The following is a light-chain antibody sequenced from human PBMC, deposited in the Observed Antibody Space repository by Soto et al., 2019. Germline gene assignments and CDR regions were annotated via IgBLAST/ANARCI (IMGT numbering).Light chain of an antibody. J-gene: IGKJ1*01. CDR1: QSISSW. CDR2: KAS. CDR3: QQYNSYPWT. Sequence: DIQMTQSPSTLSASVGDRVTITCRASQSISSWLAWYQQKPGKAPKLLIYKASGLESGVPSRFSGSGSGTEFTLTISGLQPDDFATYYCQQYNSYPWTFGQGTKVEIK. V-gene: IGKV1-5*03.